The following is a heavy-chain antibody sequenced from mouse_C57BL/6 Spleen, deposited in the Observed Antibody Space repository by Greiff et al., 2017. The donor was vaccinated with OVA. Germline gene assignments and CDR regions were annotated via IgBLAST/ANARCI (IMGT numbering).Heavy chain of an antibody. J-gene: IGHJ2*01. V-gene: IGHV5-17*01. CDR2: ISSGSSTI. D-gene: IGHD3-3*01. CDR3: ARAGTREIFDY. CDR1: GFTFSDYG. Sequence: EVKLMESGGGLVKPGGSLKLSCAASGFTFSDYGMHWVRQAPEKGLEWVAYISSGSSTIYYADTVKGRFTISRDNAKTTLFLQMTSLRSEDTAMYYCARAGTREIFDYWGQGTTLTVSS.